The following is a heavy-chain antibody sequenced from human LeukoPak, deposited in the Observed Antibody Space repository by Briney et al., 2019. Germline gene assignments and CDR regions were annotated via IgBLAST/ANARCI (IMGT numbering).Heavy chain of an antibody. CDR1: GFTFSSYA. CDR3: AKQEKYCSSTSCYNYYYYGMDV. V-gene: IGHV3-23*01. Sequence: PGGSLRLSCAASGFTFSSYAMSWVRQAPGKGLEWVSAISCSGGSTYYADSVKGRFTISRDNSKNTLYLQMNSLRAEDTAVYYCAKQEKYCSSTSCYNYYYYGMDVWGQGTTVTVSS. J-gene: IGHJ6*02. CDR2: ISCSGGST. D-gene: IGHD2-2*02.